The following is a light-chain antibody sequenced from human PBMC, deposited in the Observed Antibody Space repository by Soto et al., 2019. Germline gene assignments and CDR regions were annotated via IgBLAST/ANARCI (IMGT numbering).Light chain of an antibody. V-gene: IGKV2-28*01. CDR1: QSLLHSNGYNY. J-gene: IGKJ4*01. Sequence: DIVMTQSPLSLPVTPGEPASISCRSSQSLLHSNGYNYLDWYLQKPGQSPQLLIYLGSNRASGVPDRFSGSGSGTDFTQKISRVEAEDVGVYYCVQALQTPPLTFGGGTKVEIK. CDR2: LGS. CDR3: VQALQTPPLT.